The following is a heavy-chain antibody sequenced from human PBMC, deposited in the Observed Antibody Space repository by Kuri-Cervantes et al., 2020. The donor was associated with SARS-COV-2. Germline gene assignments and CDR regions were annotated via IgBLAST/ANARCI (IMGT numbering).Heavy chain of an antibody. J-gene: IGHJ3*02. CDR1: GGSFSSYY. CDR3: ARITIFGVVISGAFDI. CDR2: IYYSGST. D-gene: IGHD3-3*01. V-gene: IGHV4-59*01. Sequence: SQTLSFTCAVYGGSFSSYYWSWIRQPPGKGLEWIGYIYYSGSTNYNPSLKSRVTISVDTSKNQFSLKLSSVTAADTAVYYCARITIFGVVISGAFDIWGQGTMVTVSS.